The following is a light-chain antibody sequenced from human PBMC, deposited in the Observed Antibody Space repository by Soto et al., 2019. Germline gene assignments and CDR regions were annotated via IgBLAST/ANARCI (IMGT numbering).Light chain of an antibody. Sequence: QSALTQPASVSGSPGQSITITCTGTSSDVGGYAYVSWYQQYPGKAPKLVISEVSNRPSGISHRFSGSRSGNTASLTISGLQAEDEADYCCSSYTDNTTPAFGGGTKLTVL. CDR3: SSYTDNTTPA. CDR1: SSDVGGYAY. V-gene: IGLV2-14*01. J-gene: IGLJ2*01. CDR2: EVS.